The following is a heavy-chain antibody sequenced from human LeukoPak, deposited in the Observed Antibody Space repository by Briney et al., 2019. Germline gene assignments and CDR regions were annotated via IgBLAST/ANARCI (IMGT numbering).Heavy chain of an antibody. CDR2: ISYDGSNK. D-gene: IGHD5-24*01. CDR1: GFTFSSYG. V-gene: IGHV3-30*18. Sequence: GGSLRLSCAASGFTFSSYGMHWVRQAPGKGLERVAVISYDGSNKYYADSVKGRFTISRDNSKNTLYLQMNSLRAEDTALYYCAKDIRDGYIFDYWGQGTLVTVSS. J-gene: IGHJ4*02. CDR3: AKDIRDGYIFDY.